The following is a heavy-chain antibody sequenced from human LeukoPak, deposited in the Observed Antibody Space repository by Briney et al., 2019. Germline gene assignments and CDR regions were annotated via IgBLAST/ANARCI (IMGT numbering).Heavy chain of an antibody. CDR2: IYPGDSDT. D-gene: IGHD2-2*01. CDR3: ATLTMDCSGASCYGPRFDN. V-gene: IGHV5-51*01. Sequence: GESLKISCKGSGYSFPTYWIVWVRQMPGKGLELMGFIYPGDSDTRYSPSFQGQVTISADKSINTAHVQWSSLKASDTAMYYCATLTMDCSGASCYGPRFDNWGQGTLVTVSS. J-gene: IGHJ4*02. CDR1: GYSFPTYW.